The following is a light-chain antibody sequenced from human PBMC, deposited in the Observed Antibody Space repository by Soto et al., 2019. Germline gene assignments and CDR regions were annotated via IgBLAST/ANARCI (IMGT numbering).Light chain of an antibody. Sequence: IFLTQSPDTLSLSPGERATLSCRASPAVTSSNYIAWYQQKPGQAPRLLIYGASRRATGIPDRISGSGSGTDFPLTIDRLEPEDVGVYYCQQYGNSLYTFGQGTKLEI. CDR1: PAVTSSN. J-gene: IGKJ2*01. CDR3: QQYGNSLYT. V-gene: IGKV3-20*01. CDR2: GAS.